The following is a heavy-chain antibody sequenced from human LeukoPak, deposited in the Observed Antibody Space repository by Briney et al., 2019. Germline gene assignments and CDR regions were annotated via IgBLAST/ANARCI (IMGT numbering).Heavy chain of an antibody. Sequence: GASVKVSCKASGYTFTSYGISWVRQAPGQGLEWMGWISAYNGNTNYAQKLQGRVTMTTDTSTSTAYMELRSLRSDDTAVYYCARDNLNKYDFWSGSVDYWGQGTLVTVSS. J-gene: IGHJ4*02. D-gene: IGHD3-3*01. CDR1: GYTFTSYG. V-gene: IGHV1-18*01. CDR3: ARDNLNKYDFWSGSVDY. CDR2: ISAYNGNT.